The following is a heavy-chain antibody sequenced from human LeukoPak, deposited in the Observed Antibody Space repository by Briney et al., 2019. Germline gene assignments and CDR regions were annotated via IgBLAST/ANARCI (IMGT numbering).Heavy chain of an antibody. Sequence: PGGSLRLSCAASGFTFSSYAMSWVRQAPGKGLEWVSAISGSGGSTYYADSVKGRFTISRDNSKNTLYLPMNSLRAEDTAVYYCAKTVVGGTGFDYWGQGTLVTVSS. CDR3: AKTVVGGTGFDY. CDR1: GFTFSSYA. D-gene: IGHD4-23*01. J-gene: IGHJ4*02. V-gene: IGHV3-23*01. CDR2: ISGSGGST.